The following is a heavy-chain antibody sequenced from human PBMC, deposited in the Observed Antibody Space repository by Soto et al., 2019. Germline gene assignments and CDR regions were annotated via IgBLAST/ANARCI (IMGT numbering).Heavy chain of an antibody. CDR2: ISGSGGST. J-gene: IGHJ3*02. D-gene: IGHD5-12*01. Sequence: EVQLLESGGCLVQPGGSLRLSCAASGFTFSSYAMSWVRQAPGKGLEWVSAISGSGGSTYYADSVKGRFTISRDNSKNTLYLQMNSLRAEDTAVYYCAKDRERDSGYDKGAFDIWGQGTMVTVSS. CDR1: GFTFSSYA. V-gene: IGHV3-23*01. CDR3: AKDRERDSGYDKGAFDI.